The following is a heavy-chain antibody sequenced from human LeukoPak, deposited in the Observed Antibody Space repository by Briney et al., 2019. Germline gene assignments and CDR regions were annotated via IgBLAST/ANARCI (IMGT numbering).Heavy chain of an antibody. V-gene: IGHV3-48*04. J-gene: IGHJ4*02. CDR2: ISSSGSTI. CDR1: GFTFSSYA. CDR3: ARDQTLYLDIGGYFDY. D-gene: IGHD2-2*02. Sequence: GGSLRLSCAASGFTFSSYAMSWVRQAPGKGLEWVSYISSSGSTIYYADSVKGRFTISRDNAKNSLYLQMNSLRAEDTAVYYCARDQTLYLDIGGYFDYWGQGTLVTVSS.